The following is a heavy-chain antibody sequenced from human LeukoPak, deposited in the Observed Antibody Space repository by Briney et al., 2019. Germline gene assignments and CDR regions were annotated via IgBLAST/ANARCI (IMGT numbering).Heavy chain of an antibody. CDR3: ARGDGDYHFYYYYGMDV. CDR1: GYTFTGYY. CDR2: INPNSGGT. Sequence: ASVKVSCKASGYTFTGYYMHWVRQAPGQGLEWMGWINPNSGGTNYAQKFQGRVTMTRDTSISTAYMELSRLRSDDTAVYYCARGDGDYHFYYYYGMDVWGQGTTVTVSS. D-gene: IGHD4-17*01. V-gene: IGHV1-2*02. J-gene: IGHJ6*02.